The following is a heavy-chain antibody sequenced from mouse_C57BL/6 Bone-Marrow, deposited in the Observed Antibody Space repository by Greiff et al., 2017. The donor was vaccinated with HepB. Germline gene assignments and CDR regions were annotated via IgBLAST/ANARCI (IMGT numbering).Heavy chain of an antibody. Sequence: EVHLVESGGGLVQPGGSMKLSCAASGFTFSDAWMDWVRQSPEKGLEWVAEIRNKANNHATYYAESVKGRFTISRDDSKSSVYLQMNSLRAEDTGIYYCTGYGNLDYYAMDYWGQGTSVTVSS. V-gene: IGHV6-6*01. CDR2: IRNKANNHAT. J-gene: IGHJ4*01. D-gene: IGHD2-1*01. CDR1: GFTFSDAW. CDR3: TGYGNLDYYAMDY.